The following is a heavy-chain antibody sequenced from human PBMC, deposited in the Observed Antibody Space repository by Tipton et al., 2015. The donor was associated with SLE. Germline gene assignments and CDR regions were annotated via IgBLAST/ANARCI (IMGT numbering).Heavy chain of an antibody. Sequence: TLSLTCTVSGGSLRSGSYHWSWIRQPAGKGLEWIGEISHSGSTNSNPSLKSRVTISVDASKNQFSLNLSSMTAADTAVYYCARGFIDPTITRRAFDIWGQGTMVTVSS. V-gene: IGHV4-61*10. D-gene: IGHD3-3*01. CDR2: ISHSGST. CDR1: GGSLRSGSYH. J-gene: IGHJ3*02. CDR3: ARGFIDPTITRRAFDI.